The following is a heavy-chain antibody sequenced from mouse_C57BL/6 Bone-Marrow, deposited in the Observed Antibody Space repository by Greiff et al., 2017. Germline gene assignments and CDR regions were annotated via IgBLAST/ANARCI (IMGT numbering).Heavy chain of an antibody. CDR2: ISGGGGNT. CDR1: GFTFSSYT. CDR3: ARQPLYYAMDY. J-gene: IGHJ4*01. V-gene: IGHV5-9*01. Sequence: EVQLVESGGGLVKPGGSLKLSCAASGFTFSSYTMSWVRQTPEKRLEWVATISGGGGNTYYPDSVKGRSTISRDNAKNTLYLQMSSLRSEDTALYYCARQPLYYAMDYWGQGTSVTVSS.